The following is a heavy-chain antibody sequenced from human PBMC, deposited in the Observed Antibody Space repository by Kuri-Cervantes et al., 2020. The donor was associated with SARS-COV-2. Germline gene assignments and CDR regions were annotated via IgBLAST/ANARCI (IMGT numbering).Heavy chain of an antibody. CDR2: INHSGST. J-gene: IGHJ4*02. CDR3: ARHKGPRELFDY. D-gene: IGHD1-26*01. V-gene: IGHV4-34*01. Sequence: SETLSLTCAVYGGSFSGYYWSWIRQPPGRGLEWIGEINHSGSTNYNPSLESRVTMSVDTSRNQFSLKLSSVTAADTAVYYCARHKGPRELFDYWGQGTLVTVSS. CDR1: GGSFSGYY.